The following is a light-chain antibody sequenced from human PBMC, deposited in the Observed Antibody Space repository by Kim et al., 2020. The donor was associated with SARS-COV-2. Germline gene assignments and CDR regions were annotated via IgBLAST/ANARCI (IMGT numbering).Light chain of an antibody. Sequence: SAGKRATLSSRASQSVSRRYLAWYTQNTDKAPRHLIYGASCRATGIPDRFSGSGSGTDFTLTIRRLEHEDCGVYYCLMYGSSPLSFGGGTKVDIK. CDR2: GAS. CDR1: QSVSRRY. J-gene: IGKJ4*01. CDR3: LMYGSSPLS. V-gene: IGKV3-20*01.